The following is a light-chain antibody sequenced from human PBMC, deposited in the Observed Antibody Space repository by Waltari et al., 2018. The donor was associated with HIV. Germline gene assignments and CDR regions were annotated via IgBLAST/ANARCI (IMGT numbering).Light chain of an antibody. V-gene: IGLV3-1*01. CDR2: QDS. CDR3: QAWDSSTVV. CDR1: TLAAQY. J-gene: IGLJ2*01. Sequence: SYELTQPPSVSVSPGQTASITCSGDTLAAQYAGWYQQKPGQSPVLVIYQDSKRPSGIPERCSGSNSGNTATLTISGTQAMDEADYYCQAWDSSTVVFGGGTKLTVL.